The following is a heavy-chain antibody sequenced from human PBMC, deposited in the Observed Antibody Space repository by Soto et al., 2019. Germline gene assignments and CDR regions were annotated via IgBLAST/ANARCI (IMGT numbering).Heavy chain of an antibody. CDR1: GFALSTSGVG. J-gene: IGHJ4*02. D-gene: IGHD3-9*01. Sequence: QITLKGSGPTLLTPTQTLALTCTFSGFALSTSGVGVAWIGQPPGKALEGLALIYWDDDERYSPSLKSRLTIIKDTSKNQVALSMTNGDPVDTVSYYCAHRVGWRPVDWSLGYFDHWGQGTLVTVSS. CDR3: AHRVGWRPVDWSLGYFDH. CDR2: IYWDDDE. V-gene: IGHV2-5*02.